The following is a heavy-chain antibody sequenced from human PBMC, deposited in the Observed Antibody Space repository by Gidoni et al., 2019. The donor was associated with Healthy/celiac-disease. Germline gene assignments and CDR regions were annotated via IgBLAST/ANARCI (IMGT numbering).Heavy chain of an antibody. Sequence: HVQLQQSRPGLVTPSPTLSLTCAISGDSVSSNSAAWNWIRQSPSTGLELLGRTYYRSKWYNDYAVSVKSRITINADTTKNQFSLQLNAVTHEDTDEYYCASSRSYYDYYYYYMDVWGKGTTVTVSS. CDR3: ASSRSYYDYYYYYMDV. J-gene: IGHJ6*03. D-gene: IGHD1-26*01. CDR1: GDSVSSNSAA. CDR2: TYYRSKWYN. V-gene: IGHV6-1*01.